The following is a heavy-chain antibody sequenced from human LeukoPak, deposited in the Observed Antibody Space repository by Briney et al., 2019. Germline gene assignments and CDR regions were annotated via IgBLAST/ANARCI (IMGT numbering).Heavy chain of an antibody. Sequence: SVKVSCKASGGTFSSYAISWVRQAPGQGLEWMGGIIPIFGTANYAQKFQGRVTITADESTSTAYMELSSLRSEDTAVYYCARDVSGRWELPSYYGMDIWGQGTTVTVSS. CDR1: GGTFSSYA. V-gene: IGHV1-69*13. CDR2: IIPIFGTA. D-gene: IGHD1-26*01. CDR3: ARDVSGRWELPSYYGMDI. J-gene: IGHJ6*02.